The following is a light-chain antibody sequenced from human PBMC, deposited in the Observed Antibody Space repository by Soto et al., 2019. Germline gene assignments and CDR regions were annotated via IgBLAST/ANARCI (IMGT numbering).Light chain of an antibody. V-gene: IGKV1-12*01. Sequence: DIQMTQSPSSVSSSVGDIVTITCRASQGISSWVAWYQQKPGKAPNLRIYAASSLQSGVPSRFSASGSGTEFTLSISSLQPEDFATYYCQQADTFPLTVGGGTKVEIK. CDR1: QGISSW. J-gene: IGKJ4*02. CDR3: QQADTFPLT. CDR2: AAS.